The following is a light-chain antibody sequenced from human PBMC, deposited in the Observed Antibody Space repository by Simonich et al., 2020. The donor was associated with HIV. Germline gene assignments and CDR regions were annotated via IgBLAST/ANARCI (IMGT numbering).Light chain of an antibody. Sequence: NFMLTQPHSVSESPGKTVTISCTRSSGSIASTYVQWYQQRPGSAPTTVIYDDNQRPSGVPDRFSGSIDSSSNSASLTISGLKTEDEADYYCQSYDSSNHVVFGGGTQLTVL. V-gene: IGLV6-57*03. J-gene: IGLJ7*01. CDR2: DDN. CDR1: SGSIASTY. CDR3: QSYDSSNHVV.